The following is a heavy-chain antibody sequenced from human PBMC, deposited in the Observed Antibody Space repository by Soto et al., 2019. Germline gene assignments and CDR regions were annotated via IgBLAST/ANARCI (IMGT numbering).Heavy chain of an antibody. J-gene: IGHJ4*02. CDR1: GGSVSGYY. Sequence: SETLSLTCAVYGGSVSGYYWSWIRQPPGKGLEWIGEINHSGTTNYNPSLASRVTLSVDTSKNQFSLKMTSVTAADRAMYFCARYNSYAIDYWGRGTLVTVSS. D-gene: IGHD2-8*01. CDR3: ARYNSYAIDY. CDR2: INHSGTT. V-gene: IGHV4-34*01.